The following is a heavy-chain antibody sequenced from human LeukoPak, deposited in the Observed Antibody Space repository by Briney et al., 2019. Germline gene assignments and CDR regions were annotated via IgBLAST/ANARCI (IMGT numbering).Heavy chain of an antibody. CDR1: GYTFTGYY. J-gene: IGHJ4*02. CDR2: INPNSGCT. CDR3: AREHPLDTAMVTGYFDY. D-gene: IGHD5-18*01. Sequence: GASVKVSCKASGYTFTGYYMHWVRQAPGQGLEWMGWINPNSGCTNYAQKFQGRVTMTRDTSISTAYMELSRLRSDDTAVYYCAREHPLDTAMVTGYFDYWGQGTLVTVSS. V-gene: IGHV1-2*02.